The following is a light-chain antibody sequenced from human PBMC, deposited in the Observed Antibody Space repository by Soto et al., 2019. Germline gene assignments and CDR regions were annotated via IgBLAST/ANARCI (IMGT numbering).Light chain of an antibody. Sequence: DIQMTQSPSALSASVGDRVTITCRASQRINNYLNWYQQKPGKAPKLLIYAASSLQRGVPSRFTGSGSGTDFTLTISSLQPEDFATYYCHQSYSLPEAFGQGTKVDIK. V-gene: IGKV1-39*01. J-gene: IGKJ1*01. CDR3: HQSYSLPEA. CDR2: AAS. CDR1: QRINNY.